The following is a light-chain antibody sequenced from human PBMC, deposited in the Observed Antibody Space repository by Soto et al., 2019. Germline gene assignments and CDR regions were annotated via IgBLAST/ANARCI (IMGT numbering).Light chain of an antibody. CDR1: QNVLYSSNNKNY. CDR2: WAS. V-gene: IGKV4-1*01. Sequence: DIVMTRSPDSLAVSLGERATINCKSSQNVLYSSNNKNYLAWYQQKPGQPPKLLIYWASTRESGVPDRFSGSGSGTDFTLTISSLQAEDVAIYYCQQYYSTPWTFGQGTKVVIK. J-gene: IGKJ1*01. CDR3: QQYYSTPWT.